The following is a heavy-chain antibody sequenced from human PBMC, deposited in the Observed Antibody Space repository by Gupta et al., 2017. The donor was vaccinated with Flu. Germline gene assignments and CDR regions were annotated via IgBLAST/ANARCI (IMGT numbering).Heavy chain of an antibody. CDR2: INHSGST. CDR3: ARARRYCSGGSCYYYYGMDV. CDR1: GGSFSGYY. J-gene: IGHJ6*02. V-gene: IGHV4-34*01. D-gene: IGHD2-15*01. Sequence: QVQLQQWGAGLLKPSETLSLTYAVYGGSFSGYYWSWIRQPPGKGLEWIGEINHSGSTNYNPSPKSRVTISVDTSKNQFSLKLSSVTAADTAVYYCARARRYCSGGSCYYYYGMDVWGQGTTVTVSS.